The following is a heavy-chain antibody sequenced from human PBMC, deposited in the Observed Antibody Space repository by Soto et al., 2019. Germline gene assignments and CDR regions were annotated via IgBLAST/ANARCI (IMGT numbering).Heavy chain of an antibody. CDR2: ISRSGSTI. CDR3: ARLVAAVGRGIDX. Sequence: LILSCAASGFTFSDYYMSWIRQAPGKGLEWFPYISRSGSTIYYADSVKGRFTISRDNAKNSLYLQMKSMRAEDTAVYYCARLVAAVGRGIDXWGQVTMVTVS. D-gene: IGHD6-13*01. V-gene: IGHV3-11*01. J-gene: IGHJ4*02. CDR1: GFTFSDYY.